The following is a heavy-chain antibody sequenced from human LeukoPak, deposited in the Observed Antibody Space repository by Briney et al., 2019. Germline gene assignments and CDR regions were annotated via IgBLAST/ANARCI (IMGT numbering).Heavy chain of an antibody. V-gene: IGHV7-4-1*02. CDR3: ARREWLRHSGH. D-gene: IGHD5-12*01. J-gene: IGHJ4*02. CDR2: IHPSTGNP. Sequence: ASVKVSCKASGYTFTGYYMHWVRQAPGQGLEWMGWIHPSTGNPTYAQGFTGRFVFSLDTSVSTTYLQISSLKAEDTAVYYCARREWLRHSGHWGQGTLVTVSS. CDR1: GYTFTGYY.